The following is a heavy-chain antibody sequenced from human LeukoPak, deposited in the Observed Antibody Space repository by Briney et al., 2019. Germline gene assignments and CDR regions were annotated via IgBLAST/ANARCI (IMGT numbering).Heavy chain of an antibody. CDR3: AKGTPIFEVVICYFDY. J-gene: IGHJ4*02. Sequence: GGSLRLSCAASGFTFSSYGMHWVRHAPGKGLEWGAFIRYDGSNKYYADSVKGRFTISRDNSTNTLYLQMNRPRAEHTAVYYCAKGTPIFEVVICYFDYWGQGTLVTVSS. CDR1: GFTFSSYG. D-gene: IGHD3-3*01. V-gene: IGHV3-30*02. CDR2: IRYDGSNK.